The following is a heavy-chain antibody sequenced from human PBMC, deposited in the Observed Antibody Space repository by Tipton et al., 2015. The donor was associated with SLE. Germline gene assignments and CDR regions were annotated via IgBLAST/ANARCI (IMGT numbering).Heavy chain of an antibody. V-gene: IGHV3-21*01. D-gene: IGHD6-6*01. J-gene: IGHJ4*02. Sequence: SLRLSCAASGFTFSSYSMNWVRQAPGKGLEWVSSISSSSSYIYYADSVKGRFTISRDNSKNTLYLQMNSLRAEDTAVYYCATSIAADYWGQGTLVTVSS. CDR3: ATSIAADY. CDR2: ISSSSSYI. CDR1: GFTFSSYS.